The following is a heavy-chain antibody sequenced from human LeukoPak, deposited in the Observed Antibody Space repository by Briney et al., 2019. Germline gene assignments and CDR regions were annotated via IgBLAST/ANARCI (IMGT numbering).Heavy chain of an antibody. CDR1: GYTFTGYY. J-gene: IGHJ4*02. D-gene: IGHD2-2*01. Sequence: GASVKVSCKASGYTFTGYYMHWVRQAPGQGLEWMGWINPNSGGTNYAQKFQGRVTMTRDTSISTAYMELSRLRSDDTAVYYCARILASGQLLFLFDYWGQGTLVTVSS. CDR3: ARILASGQLLFLFDY. V-gene: IGHV1-2*02. CDR2: INPNSGGT.